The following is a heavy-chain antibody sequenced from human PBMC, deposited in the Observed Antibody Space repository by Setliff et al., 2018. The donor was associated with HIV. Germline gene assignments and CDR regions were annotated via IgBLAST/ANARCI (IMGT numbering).Heavy chain of an antibody. V-gene: IGHV4-59*01. D-gene: IGHD3-3*01. J-gene: IGHJ4*02. CDR1: GGSTNNYY. Sequence: SETLSLTCAVSGGSTNNYYLTWIRQPPGKGLEWIGSVSNGGDTNYNPSLKSRASLSLDTSKTQFSLKLTSVTAADTAVYYCARATYTTLFGVLMGGGLQYWGPGTLVTVSS. CDR3: ARATYTTLFGVLMGGGLQY. CDR2: VSNGGDT.